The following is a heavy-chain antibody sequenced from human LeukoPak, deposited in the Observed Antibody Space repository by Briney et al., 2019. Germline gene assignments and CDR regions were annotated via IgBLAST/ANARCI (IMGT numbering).Heavy chain of an antibody. J-gene: IGHJ4*02. Sequence: SETLSLTCIVSGGSISSNSFSWNWIRRPPGKGLEWIGCIYYSGSTYYNPSLKSRVTISVDTSKNQFSLKLSSVTAADTAVYYCARHVSGSYCFDYWGQGTLVTVSS. D-gene: IGHD1-26*01. CDR3: ARHVSGSYCFDY. CDR1: GGSISSNSFS. CDR2: IYYSGST. V-gene: IGHV4-39*01.